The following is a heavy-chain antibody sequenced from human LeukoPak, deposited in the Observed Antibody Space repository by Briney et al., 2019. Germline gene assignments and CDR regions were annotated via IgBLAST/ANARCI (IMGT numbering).Heavy chain of an antibody. Sequence: SETLSLTCAVYGGSFSGYYWSWIRQPPGKGLEWIGEINHSGSTNYNPSLKSRVTISVDTSKNQFSLKLSSVTAADTAVYYCARAVITNYYYYYYMDVWGKGTTVTVS. D-gene: IGHD4-11*01. V-gene: IGHV4-34*01. CDR1: GGSFSGYY. CDR2: INHSGST. CDR3: ARAVITNYYYYYYMDV. J-gene: IGHJ6*03.